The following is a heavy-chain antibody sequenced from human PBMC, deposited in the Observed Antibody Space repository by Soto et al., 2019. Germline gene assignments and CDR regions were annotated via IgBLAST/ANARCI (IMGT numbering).Heavy chain of an antibody. CDR2: IYYSGST. V-gene: IGHV4-61*01. D-gene: IGHD1-26*01. CDR3: ARAGWELLLVDY. CDR1: GGSVISGSYY. Sequence: SETLSLTCTVSGGSVISGSYYWSWIRQPPGKGLEWIGYIYYSGSTNYNPSLKSRVTISVDTSKNQFSLKLSSVTAADTAVYYCARAGWELLLVDYWGQGTLVTVSS. J-gene: IGHJ4*02.